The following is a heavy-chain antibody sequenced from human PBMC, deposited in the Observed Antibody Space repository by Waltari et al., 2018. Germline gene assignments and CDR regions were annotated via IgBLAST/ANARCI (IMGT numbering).Heavy chain of an antibody. J-gene: IGHJ5*02. V-gene: IGHV3-30-3*01. D-gene: IGHD1-26*01. CDR1: GFTFSNHP. CDR3: VREDENVMGARWFDP. CDR2: ITYDGTNE. Sequence: QVQLVESGGGVVQPGRSLRLSCAASGFTFSNHPMHWVRQAPGKGLGWVAIITYDGTNEYYADFVNGRFTISRDNSKNALYLQMNSLRPEDTAIYYCVREDENVMGARWFDPWGQGTLVTVSS.